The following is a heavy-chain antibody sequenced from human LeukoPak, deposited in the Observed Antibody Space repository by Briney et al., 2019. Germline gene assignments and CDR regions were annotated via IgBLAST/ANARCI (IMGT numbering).Heavy chain of an antibody. CDR2: IYYSGST. CDR1: GGSISSYY. J-gene: IGHJ5*02. CDR3: ASFGGLYSSSWGNWFDP. D-gene: IGHD6-6*01. V-gene: IGHV4-59*01. Sequence: SETLSLTCTVSGGSISSYYWSWIRQPPGKGLEWIGYIYYSGSTNYNPSLKSRVTISVDTSKNQFSLKLSSVTAADTAVYYCASFGGLYSSSWGNWFDPWGQGTLVTVSS.